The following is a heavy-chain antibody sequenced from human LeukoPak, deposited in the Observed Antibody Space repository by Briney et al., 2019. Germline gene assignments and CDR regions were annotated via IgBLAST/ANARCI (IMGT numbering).Heavy chain of an antibody. CDR1: GGSISTHY. Sequence: SETLSLTCTVSGGSISTHYWSWIRQPPGKGLEWIGEINHSGSTNYNPSLKSRVTISVDTSKNQFSLKLSSVTAADTAVYYCARVPAAAGAWFDPWGQGTLVTVSS. V-gene: IGHV4-34*01. D-gene: IGHD2-2*01. CDR2: INHSGST. CDR3: ARVPAAAGAWFDP. J-gene: IGHJ5*02.